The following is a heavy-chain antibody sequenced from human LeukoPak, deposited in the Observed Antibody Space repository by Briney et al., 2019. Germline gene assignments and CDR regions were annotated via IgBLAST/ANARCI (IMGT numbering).Heavy chain of an antibody. CDR1: GFTFSSYS. Sequence: GGSLGLSCAASGFTFSSYSMNWVRQAPGKGLEWVSSISSSSSYIYYADSVKGRFTISRDNAKNSLYLQMNSLRAEDTAVYYCARSHSSGWYDPTYYGMDVWGQGTTVTVSS. CDR3: ARSHSSGWYDPTYYGMDV. D-gene: IGHD6-19*01. J-gene: IGHJ6*02. V-gene: IGHV3-21*01. CDR2: ISSSSSYI.